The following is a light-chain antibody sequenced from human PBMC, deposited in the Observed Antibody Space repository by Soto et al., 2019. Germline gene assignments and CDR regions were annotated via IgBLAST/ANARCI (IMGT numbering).Light chain of an antibody. CDR3: QQYNKYQGT. CDR1: QSISSW. J-gene: IGKJ1*01. V-gene: IGKV1-5*01. CDR2: DAS. Sequence: DIPMTQSPSTLSASVGDRVTITCRASQSISSWLAWYQQKPGKAPKLLIYDASSLESGVPSRFSGSGSGTEFTLTISSLQPDYFATYYCQQYNKYQGTFGQGTKVEIK.